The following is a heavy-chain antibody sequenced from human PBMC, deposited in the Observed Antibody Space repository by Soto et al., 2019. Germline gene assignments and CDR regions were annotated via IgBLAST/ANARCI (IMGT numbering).Heavy chain of an antibody. CDR2: MNPNSGNT. V-gene: IGHV1-8*01. CDR1: GYTFTSYD. CDR3: AREKTSYGMDV. J-gene: IGHJ6*02. Sequence: QVQLVQSGAEVKKPGSSVKVSCKASGYTFTSYDINWVRQATGQGLELMGWMNPNSGNTGYAQKFHGRVTMTRNTSISTAYMERSSMRSEDTAVYYCAREKTSYGMDVWGQGNKVTVSS.